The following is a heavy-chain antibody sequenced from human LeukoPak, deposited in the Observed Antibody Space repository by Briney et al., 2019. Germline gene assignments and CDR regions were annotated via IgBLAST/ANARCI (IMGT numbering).Heavy chain of an antibody. CDR1: GGSFNDYY. CDR3: AKGSLSTNPKKLRYFDWLFHYYFDY. J-gene: IGHJ4*02. V-gene: IGHV3-23*01. Sequence: PSETLSLTCAIYGGSFNDYYWSWVRQPPGKGLEWVSAISGSGGSTYYADSVKGRFTISRDNSKNTLYLQMNSLRAEDTAVYYCAKGSLSTNPKKLRYFDWLFHYYFDYWGQGTLVTVSS. CDR2: ISGSGGST. D-gene: IGHD3-9*01.